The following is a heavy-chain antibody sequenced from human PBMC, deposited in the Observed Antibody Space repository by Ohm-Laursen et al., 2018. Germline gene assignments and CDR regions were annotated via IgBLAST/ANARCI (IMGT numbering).Heavy chain of an antibody. CDR3: ARAAGSSGWYYFDY. J-gene: IGHJ4*02. CDR2: INHSRST. V-gene: IGHV4-34*01. CDR1: GGSFSGYY. D-gene: IGHD6-19*01. Sequence: SDTLSLTCAVYGGSFSGYYWNWIRQPPGKGLEWIGEINHSRSTKYNSSFKSRVTISVDTSKNQFSLKLSSVTAADTAVYYCARAAGSSGWYYFDYWGQGTLVTVSS.